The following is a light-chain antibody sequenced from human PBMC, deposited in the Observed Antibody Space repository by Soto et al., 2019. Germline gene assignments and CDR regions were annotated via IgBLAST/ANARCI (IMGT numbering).Light chain of an antibody. Sequence: QTVVTQEPSFSVSPGRTVTLTCGLSSGSVSTSYYSSWYQQTPGQAPRTLIYNTNTRSSGVPDRFSGSILGNKAALTITGAQADDESDYYCVLYMGSGISVFGGGTKLTVL. V-gene: IGLV8-61*01. CDR2: NTN. CDR3: VLYMGSGISV. CDR1: SGSVSTSYY. J-gene: IGLJ3*02.